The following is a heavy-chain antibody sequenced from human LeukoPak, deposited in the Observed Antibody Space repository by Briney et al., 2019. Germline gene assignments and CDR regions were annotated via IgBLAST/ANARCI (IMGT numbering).Heavy chain of an antibody. CDR1: GFTFSSYA. CDR3: TTGDHDFVF. CDR2: IKSKANGGTT. V-gene: IGHV3-15*01. J-gene: IGHJ4*02. D-gene: IGHD2-21*02. Sequence: AGGSLRLSCAASGFTFSSYAMTWVRQAPGKGLEWVGRIKSKANGGTTEYGAPVKGRFTISRDDSKNTLYLQMNNLKTEDTGLYYCTTGDHDFVFWGQGTLVTVSS.